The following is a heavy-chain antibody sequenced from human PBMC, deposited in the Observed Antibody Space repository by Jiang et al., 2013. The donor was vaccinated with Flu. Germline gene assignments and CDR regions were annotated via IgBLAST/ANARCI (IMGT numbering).Heavy chain of an antibody. CDR1: Y. Sequence: YWFWIRQTPEGTGVAWTYLYQWEHQPQPPVGAPTTTPPLKSRVTMSVDASKNQFSLKLTSVTAADTAVYYCSGQPRPSREDEDWFWPLYFDYWGQGTLVTVSS. J-gene: IGHJ4*02. D-gene: IGHD3-9*01. CDR3: SGQPRPSREDEDWFWPLYFDY. V-gene: IGHV4-4*07. CDR2: LYQWEH.